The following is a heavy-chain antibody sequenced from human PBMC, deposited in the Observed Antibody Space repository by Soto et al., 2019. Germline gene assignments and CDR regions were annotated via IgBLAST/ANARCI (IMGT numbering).Heavy chain of an antibody. D-gene: IGHD2-2*01. J-gene: IGHJ4*02. CDR1: YW. V-gene: IGHV5-51*01. CDR3: AREYLSAFDF. Sequence: YWVAWVRQMPGKGLEWMGIIYPGDSDTRHSPSFQGQVTMSVDKSINTAYLQWSSLKASDSAVYYCAREYLSAFDFWGQGTPVTVSS. CDR2: IYPGDSDT.